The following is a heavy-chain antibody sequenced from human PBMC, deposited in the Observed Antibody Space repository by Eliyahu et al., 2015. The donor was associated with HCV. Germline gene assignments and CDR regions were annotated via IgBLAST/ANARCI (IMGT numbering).Heavy chain of an antibody. CDR1: GFTFRDYY. D-gene: IGHD4-17*01. Sequence: QVQLVESGGGLVKPGGSLRLSCEVSGFTFRDYYMSWIRQAPGKGLEWVSYISTSGTVIKYADSLKGRFIISRDNAKNSLYLQMNSLRAEDTAVYYCVRYGGDYGDYNWGQGTLVTVSS. CDR2: ISTSGTVI. CDR3: VRYGGDYGDYN. J-gene: IGHJ4*02. V-gene: IGHV3-11*01.